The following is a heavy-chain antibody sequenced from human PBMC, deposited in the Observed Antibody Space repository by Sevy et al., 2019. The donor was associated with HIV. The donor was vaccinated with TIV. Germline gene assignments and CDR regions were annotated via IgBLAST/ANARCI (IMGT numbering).Heavy chain of an antibody. J-gene: IGHJ5*02. Sequence: GGSLRLSCAASGFIFNDYAMHWVRQAPGKGLEWVAVISDDGNNKYYTDSVEGRFTISRDNSKDTLYLQMNSLRAVDTAIYDCAREGAPYRNIRYCSGDNCYYNWFDPWGQGTLVTVSS. CDR3: AREGAPYRNIRYCSGDNCYYNWFDP. CDR2: ISDDGNNK. CDR1: GFIFNDYA. V-gene: IGHV3-30*10. D-gene: IGHD2-15*01.